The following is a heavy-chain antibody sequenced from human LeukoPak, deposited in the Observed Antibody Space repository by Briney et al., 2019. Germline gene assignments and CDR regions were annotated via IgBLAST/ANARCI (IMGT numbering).Heavy chain of an antibody. Sequence: SETLSITCTVSGGSISSSSYYWGWIRQPPGKGPEWIGSIYYSGSTYYYPSLKSRVTISIDTSKDQFSLKLSSVTAADTAVYYCARCNRGSNSTSCPVYYMDVWGKGTTVTVSS. CDR1: GGSISSSSYY. V-gene: IGHV4-39*07. J-gene: IGHJ6*03. CDR2: IYYSGST. CDR3: ARCNRGSNSTSCPVYYMDV. D-gene: IGHD2-2*01.